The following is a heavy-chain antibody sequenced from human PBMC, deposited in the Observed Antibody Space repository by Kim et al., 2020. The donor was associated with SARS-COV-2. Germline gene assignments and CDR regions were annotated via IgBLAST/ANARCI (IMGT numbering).Heavy chain of an antibody. V-gene: IGHV3-74*01. J-gene: IGHJ3*02. Sequence: GGSLRLSCAASGFTFSSYWMHWVRQAPGKGLVWVSRINSDGSSTSYADSVKGRFTISRDNAKNTLYVQMNSLRAEDTAVYYCARAGVIAARRYFDIRGQGTMVTVSS. CDR2: INSDGSST. D-gene: IGHD6-6*01. CDR1: GFTFSSYW. CDR3: ARAGVIAARRYFDI.